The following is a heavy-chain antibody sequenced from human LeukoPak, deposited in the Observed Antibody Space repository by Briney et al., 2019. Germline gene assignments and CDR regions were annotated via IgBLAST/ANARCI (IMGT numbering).Heavy chain of an antibody. J-gene: IGHJ4*02. CDR1: GGSISSSSYY. D-gene: IGHD2-2*01. V-gene: IGHV4-39*07. CDR2: IYYSGST. Sequence: SETLSLTCTASGGSISSSSYYWGWIRQPPGKGLEWIGSIYYSGSTYYNPSLKSRVTISVDTSKNQFSLKLSSATAADTAVYYCARVTTVPATAIGYWGQGTLVTVSS. CDR3: ARVTTVPATAIGY.